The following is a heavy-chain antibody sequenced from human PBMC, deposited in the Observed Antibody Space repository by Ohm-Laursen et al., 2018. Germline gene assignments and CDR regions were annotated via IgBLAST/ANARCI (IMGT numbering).Heavy chain of an antibody. Sequence: SLRLSCAASGFTFSSYGMHWVRQAPGKGLEWVAVISYNGSNKYYADSVKGRFTISRDNSKNTLYLQMNSLRAEDTAVYYCAKIQNLSGYDSDYWGQGTLVTVSS. D-gene: IGHD5-12*01. CDR3: AKIQNLSGYDSDY. CDR2: ISYNGSNK. J-gene: IGHJ4*02. V-gene: IGHV3-30*18. CDR1: GFTFSSYG.